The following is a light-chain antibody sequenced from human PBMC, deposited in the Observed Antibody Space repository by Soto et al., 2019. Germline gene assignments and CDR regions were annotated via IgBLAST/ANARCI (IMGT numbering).Light chain of an antibody. J-gene: IGKJ1*01. Sequence: EIVLTQSPATLSLSPGERATLSCRASQSVSSDLVWYQQKRGQAPRLLIYDASNRATGIPARFSGSGSGTEFTLTISSLQSEDFAVYYCQQYNNWPPWTFGQGTKVDIK. CDR3: QQYNNWPPWT. V-gene: IGKV3D-15*01. CDR1: QSVSSD. CDR2: DAS.